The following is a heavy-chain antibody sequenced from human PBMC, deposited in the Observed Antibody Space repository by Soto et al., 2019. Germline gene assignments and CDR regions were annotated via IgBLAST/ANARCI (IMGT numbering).Heavy chain of an antibody. Sequence: QVLLQESGPGLVKPSETLSLTCTVSGGPISSLYWAWIRQPAGKGLEWIGRIFPSGDSNYYPSLRSRVSLSLDTCKNQCSLTVSSVTAADTAVYYCARASRCQSEYECFAWLDFWGQGIPVTVSS. CDR2: IFPSGDS. CDR1: GGPISSLY. J-gene: IGHJ4*02. D-gene: IGHD6-6*01. V-gene: IGHV4-4*07. CDR3: ARASRCQSEYECFAWLDF.